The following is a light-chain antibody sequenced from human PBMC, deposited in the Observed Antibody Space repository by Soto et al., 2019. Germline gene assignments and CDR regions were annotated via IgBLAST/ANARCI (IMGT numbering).Light chain of an antibody. Sequence: EIVMTQSPATLSVSPGEGATLSCRASQSVSSNLAWYQQKPGQAPRLLIYGASTRAAGVPVRFSGSGSGTEFTLTISLLPSEYFALYYCQQYNNWPPFPFGPGTKVHIK. CDR2: GAS. CDR3: QQYNNWPPFP. V-gene: IGKV3-15*01. J-gene: IGKJ3*01. CDR1: QSVSSN.